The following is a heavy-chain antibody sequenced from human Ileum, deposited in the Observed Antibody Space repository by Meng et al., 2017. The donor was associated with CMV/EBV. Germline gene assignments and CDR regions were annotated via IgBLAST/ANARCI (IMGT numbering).Heavy chain of an antibody. CDR1: GFTFNKYW. J-gene: IGHJ5*02. Sequence: GESLKISCVASGFTFNKYWMHWVRQPPGGGLEWLSRIDNAGSGAIYADSVRGRFTVSRDTARNSVYLHMNSLRDEDTAVYSCARDPPHSAFPPWCHGTQVTVSS. CDR3: ARDPPHSAFPP. V-gene: IGHV3-74*01. CDR2: IDNAGSGA. D-gene: IGHD2-21*01.